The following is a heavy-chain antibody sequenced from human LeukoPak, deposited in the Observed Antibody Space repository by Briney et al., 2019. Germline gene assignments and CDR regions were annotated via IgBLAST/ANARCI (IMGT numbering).Heavy chain of an antibody. D-gene: IGHD6-25*01. J-gene: IGHJ4*02. CDR3: ANYMQRSPFDY. CDR1: GFTVSSNY. Sequence: PGGSLRLSCAASGFTVSSNYMSWVRQAPGKGLEWVSVIYSGGSTYYADSVKGRFTISRDNSKNTLYLQMNSLRAEDTAVYYCANYMQRSPFDYWGQGTLVTVSS. V-gene: IGHV3-53*01. CDR2: IYSGGST.